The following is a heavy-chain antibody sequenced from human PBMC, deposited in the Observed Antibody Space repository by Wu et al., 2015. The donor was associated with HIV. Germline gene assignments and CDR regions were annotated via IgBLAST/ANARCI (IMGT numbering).Heavy chain of an antibody. CDR1: GGTFSSYA. CDR2: IIPIFGTA. V-gene: IGHV1-69*13. Sequence: QVQLVQSGAEVKKPGSSVKVSCKASGGTFSSYAISWVRQAPGQGLEWMGRIIPIFGTANYAQKFQGRVTITADESTSTAYMELSSLRSEDTAVYYCALQPLPHYYDSSGWFDPWGQGTLVTVSS. CDR3: ALQPLPHYYDSSGWFDP. D-gene: IGHD3-22*01. J-gene: IGHJ5*02.